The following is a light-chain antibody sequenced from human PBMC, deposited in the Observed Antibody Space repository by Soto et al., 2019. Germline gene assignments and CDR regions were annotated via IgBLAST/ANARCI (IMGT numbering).Light chain of an antibody. CDR1: QSVSSY. J-gene: IGKJ1*01. Sequence: EIVLTQSPATLSLSPGERDNLSCRASQSVSSYLAWYQQKPGQAPRLLIYDASNRATGIPARFSGSGSVTDFTLTISSLEPEDFAVYYCQQRSNWPPWTFGQGTKVDIK. V-gene: IGKV3-11*01. CDR2: DAS. CDR3: QQRSNWPPWT.